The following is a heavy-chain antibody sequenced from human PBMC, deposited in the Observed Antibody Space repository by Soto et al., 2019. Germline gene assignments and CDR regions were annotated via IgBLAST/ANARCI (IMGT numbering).Heavy chain of an antibody. Sequence: SETLSLTCTVSGGSISSYYWSWIRQPPGKGLEWIGYIYYSGSTNYNPSLKSRVTISVDTSKNQFSLKLSSVTAADTAVYYCERAQIAAAGPDYWGQGTLVTVSS. D-gene: IGHD6-13*01. CDR3: ERAQIAAAGPDY. CDR2: IYYSGST. J-gene: IGHJ4*02. V-gene: IGHV4-59*01. CDR1: GGSISSYY.